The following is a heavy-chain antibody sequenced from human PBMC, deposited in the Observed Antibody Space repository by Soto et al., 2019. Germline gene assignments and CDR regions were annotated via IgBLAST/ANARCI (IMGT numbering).Heavy chain of an antibody. V-gene: IGHV5-51*01. CDR2: IYPGDSDT. CDR3: ARHTLVVVPAVGDYYYMDV. CDR1: GYSFTSYW. J-gene: IGHJ6*03. Sequence: GESLKISCKGSGYSFTSYWIGWVRQMPGKGLEWMGIIYPGDSDTRYSPSFQGQVTISADKSISTAYLQWSSLKASDTAMYYCARHTLVVVPAVGDYYYMDVWGKGTTVTVSS. D-gene: IGHD2-2*01.